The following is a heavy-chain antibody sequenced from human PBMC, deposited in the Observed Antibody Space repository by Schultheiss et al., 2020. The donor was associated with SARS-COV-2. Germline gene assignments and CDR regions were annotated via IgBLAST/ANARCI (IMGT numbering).Heavy chain of an antibody. J-gene: IGHJ4*02. CDR1: GGSFSSYA. CDR3: ARVGSGSRLFYIDS. D-gene: IGHD3-3*01. Sequence: SVKVSCKASGGSFSSYAISWMRQAPGQGLEWMGGIIPIFGTVNHAQKFQGRVTITADESTRTAYMELSSLRSEDTAVYFCARVGSGSRLFYIDSWGQGTLVTVSS. V-gene: IGHV1-69*13. CDR2: IIPIFGTV.